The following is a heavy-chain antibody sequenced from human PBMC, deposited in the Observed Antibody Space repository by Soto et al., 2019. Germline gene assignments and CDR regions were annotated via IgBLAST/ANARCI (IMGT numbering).Heavy chain of an antibody. D-gene: IGHD3-10*01. CDR3: ARGLVAGGYYYGMDV. J-gene: IGHJ6*02. V-gene: IGHV1-69*12. CDR2: IIPIFGTA. Sequence: QVQLVQSGAEVKKPGSSVKVSCKASGGTFSSYAISWVRQAPGQGLEWMGGIIPIFGTANYAQKFQGRVTITEYESKSTAYMELISLRSEDTDVYYCARGLVAGGYYYGMDVWGQGTTVTVSS. CDR1: GGTFSSYA.